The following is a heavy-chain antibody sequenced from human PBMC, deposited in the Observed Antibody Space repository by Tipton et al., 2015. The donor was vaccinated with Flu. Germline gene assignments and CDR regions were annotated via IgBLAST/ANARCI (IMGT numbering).Heavy chain of an antibody. V-gene: IGHV3-7*03. CDR3: AKRYCSSTTCYIPDALAI. CDR1: GFTFRNYW. CDR2: IKQDGSEI. D-gene: IGHD2-2*01. J-gene: IGHJ3*02. Sequence: GSLRLSCAVSGFTFRNYWMTWVRQAPGKGLEWVANIKQDGSEIHYVDSVRGRFTISRDKSKNTLYLQMNNLRVEDTAVYYCAKRYCSSTTCYIPDALAIWGQGTRVTVSS.